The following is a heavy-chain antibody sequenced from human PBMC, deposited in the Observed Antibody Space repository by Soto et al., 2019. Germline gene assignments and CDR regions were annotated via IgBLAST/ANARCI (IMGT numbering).Heavy chain of an antibody. CDR3: ARDDVDTAMPYGMDV. CDR2: ISAYNGNT. J-gene: IGHJ6*02. D-gene: IGHD5-18*01. Sequence: ASVKVSCKASGYTFTSYGISWVRQAPGQGLEWMGWISAYNGNTNYAQKLQGRVTMTTDTSTSTAYMELSSLRSDDTAVYCCARDDVDTAMPYGMDVWGQGTTVTVSS. V-gene: IGHV1-18*01. CDR1: GYTFTSYG.